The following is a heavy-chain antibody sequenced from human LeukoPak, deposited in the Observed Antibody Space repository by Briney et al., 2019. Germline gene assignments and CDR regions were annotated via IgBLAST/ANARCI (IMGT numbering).Heavy chain of an antibody. CDR1: GFTFRTYC. CDR2: IAYDGSNK. V-gene: IGHV3-30-3*01. Sequence: GGSLRLSCAASGFTFRTYCMHWVRQAPAKGLEWVAVIAYDGSNKYYADSVKGRFTISRDNSKNTLYLQMNSLRAEDTAVYYCAREGSSGWYGGDAFDIWGQGTMVTVSS. J-gene: IGHJ3*02. CDR3: AREGSSGWYGGDAFDI. D-gene: IGHD6-19*01.